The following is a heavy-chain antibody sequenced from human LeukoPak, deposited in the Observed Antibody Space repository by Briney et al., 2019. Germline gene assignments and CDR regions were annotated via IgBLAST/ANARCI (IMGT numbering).Heavy chain of an antibody. CDR1: GLAFSAYK. J-gene: IGHJ4*02. D-gene: IGHD2-8*01. CDR3: ARVQGYCTNGVCYALDY. Sequence: GGSLRLSCAAPGLAFSAYKMHWVRQAPRKGLVWVSRISTDGYTTDYADFVQGRFTASRDNTKNTWSLEMNSLRAEDTAVYYCARVQGYCTNGVCYALDYWGQGTLVTVSS. V-gene: IGHV3-74*01. CDR2: ISTDGYTT.